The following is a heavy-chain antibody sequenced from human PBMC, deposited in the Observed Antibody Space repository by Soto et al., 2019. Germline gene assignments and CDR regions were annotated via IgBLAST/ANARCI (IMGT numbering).Heavy chain of an antibody. J-gene: IGHJ5*02. Sequence: GGSLRLSCEASGFAFISYAMSWVRQSPGKGLEWVSGIDDSGASTYYADSMKGRFSISRDNSKNTLYLQMHGLRVEDTAVYCCSKAVYRSDLMHCLDTWDQETLLAVSS. V-gene: IGHV3-23*01. CDR1: GFAFISYA. D-gene: IGHD2-21*01. CDR3: SKAVYRSDLMHCLDT. CDR2: IDDSGAST.